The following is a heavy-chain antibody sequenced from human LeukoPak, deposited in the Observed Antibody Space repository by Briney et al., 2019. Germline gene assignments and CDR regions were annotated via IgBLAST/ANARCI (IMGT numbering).Heavy chain of an antibody. Sequence: GGTPRLSCAASGFSFSSHGMSWVRQAPGKGLEWVSGIIGGAGSTYYADSVRGRFTISGDNSKNTLYLQMNSLRADDTAVYYCAHGTMYQLDSWGQGTLVTVSS. J-gene: IGHJ4*02. D-gene: IGHD2-2*01. CDR2: IIGGAGST. CDR3: AHGTMYQLDS. V-gene: IGHV3-23*01. CDR1: GFSFSSHG.